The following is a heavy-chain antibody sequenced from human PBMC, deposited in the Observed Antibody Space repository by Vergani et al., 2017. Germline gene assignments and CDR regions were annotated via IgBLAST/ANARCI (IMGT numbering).Heavy chain of an antibody. CDR2: ISGSGGST. V-gene: IGHV3-23*01. CDR1: GFTFSSYA. D-gene: IGHD3-16*02. CDR3: AKDGMMTFGGVVAIWPYFDY. J-gene: IGHJ4*02. Sequence: EVQLLESGGGLVQPGGSLRLSCAASGFTFSSYAMSWVRQAPGKGLEWVSAISGSGGSTYYADSVKGRFTISRDNSKNTLYLQMNSLRAEDTAVYYCAKDGMMTFGGVVAIWPYFDYWGQGTLVTVSS.